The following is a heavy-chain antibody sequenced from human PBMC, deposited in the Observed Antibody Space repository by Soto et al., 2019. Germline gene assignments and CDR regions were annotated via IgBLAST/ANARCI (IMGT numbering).Heavy chain of an antibody. Sequence: SETLSLTCAVSGYSITSSSFWGWIRQPPGKGLEWIGSIYLGGTTYYDPSLKSRVTISVDTSRNEFSLKLSSVTAADTAVYYCARPRPNFGAVDSWGQGALVTVSS. CDR1: GYSITSSSF. CDR2: IYLGGTT. V-gene: IGHV4-38-2*01. J-gene: IGHJ4*02. D-gene: IGHD3-10*01. CDR3: ARPRPNFGAVDS.